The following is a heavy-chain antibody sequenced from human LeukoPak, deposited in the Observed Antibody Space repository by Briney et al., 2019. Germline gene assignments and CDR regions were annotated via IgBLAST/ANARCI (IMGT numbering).Heavy chain of an antibody. CDR2: IYPADSDT. CDR3: ARGSGSYYLYGAFDI. Sequence: GGSLKISCKGSGYSFTTYWIGWVRQMPGKGLEWMGIIYPADSDTRYSPSFQGQVTISADKSISTAYLQWSSLKASDTAMYYCARGSGSYYLYGAFDIWGQGTMVTVSS. D-gene: IGHD1-26*01. J-gene: IGHJ3*02. CDR1: GYSFTTYW. V-gene: IGHV5-51*01.